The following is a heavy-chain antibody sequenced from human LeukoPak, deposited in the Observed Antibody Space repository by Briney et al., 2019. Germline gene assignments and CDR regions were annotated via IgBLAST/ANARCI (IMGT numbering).Heavy chain of an antibody. CDR1: GFTFSSYA. CDR3: AKAGGGWYLNYFDY. J-gene: IGHJ4*02. V-gene: IGHV3-23*01. D-gene: IGHD6-19*01. CDR2: ISGSGGST. Sequence: GGSLRLSCAASGFTFSSYAMSWVRQAPGKGLEWVSAISGSGGSTYYADSVKGRFTISRDNSKNTLYLQMNSLGAEDTAVYYCAKAGGGWYLNYFDYWGQGTLVTVSS.